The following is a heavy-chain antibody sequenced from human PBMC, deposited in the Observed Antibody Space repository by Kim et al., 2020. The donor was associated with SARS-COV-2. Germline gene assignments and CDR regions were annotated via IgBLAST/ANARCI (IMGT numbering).Heavy chain of an antibody. CDR2: ISYDGSNK. V-gene: IGHV3-30*18. CDR1: GFTFSSYG. D-gene: IGHD3-10*01. CDR3: AKDPKGSGSYFDY. J-gene: IGHJ4*02. Sequence: GGSLRLSCAASGFTFSSYGMHWVRQAPGKGLEWVAVISYDGSNKYYADSVKGRFTISRDNSKNTLYLQMNSLRAEDTAVYYCAKDPKGSGSYFDYWGQGTLVTVSS.